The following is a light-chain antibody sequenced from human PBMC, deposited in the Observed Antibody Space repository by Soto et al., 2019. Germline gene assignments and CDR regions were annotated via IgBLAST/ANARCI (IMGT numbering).Light chain of an antibody. V-gene: IGKV3-20*01. CDR1: QTVRNNY. CDR3: QQFSSSQLT. Sequence: FVLTQSQGNLSLYPGERATLSCRAIQTVRNNYLAWYQQKPGQAPRLLIYDASSRATGIPDRFSGGGSGTDFTLTISRLEPEDFAVYYCQQFSSSQLTFGGGTKVDIK. J-gene: IGKJ4*01. CDR2: DAS.